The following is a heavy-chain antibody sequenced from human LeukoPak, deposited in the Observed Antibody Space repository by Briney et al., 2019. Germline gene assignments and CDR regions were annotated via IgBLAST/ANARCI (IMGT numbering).Heavy chain of an antibody. CDR2: IYWNDDK. Sequence: SGPTLVKPTQTLTLTCTFSGFSLSTSGVGVGWIRQPPGKALEWLALIYWNDDKRYSPSLKSRLTITKDTSKNQVVLTMTNMDPVDTATYYCNMDGSGYYYAYWGQGTLVTVSS. CDR1: GFSLSTSGVG. CDR3: NMDGSGYYYAY. V-gene: IGHV2-5*01. D-gene: IGHD3-22*01. J-gene: IGHJ4*02.